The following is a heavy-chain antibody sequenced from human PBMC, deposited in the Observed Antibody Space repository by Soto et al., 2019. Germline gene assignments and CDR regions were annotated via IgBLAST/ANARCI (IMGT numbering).Heavy chain of an antibody. CDR3: ARVFLPDIVAVVAATPVSKLGGFDP. CDR2: IYYSGNT. D-gene: IGHD2-15*01. J-gene: IGHJ5*02. CDR1: GGSISSYY. Sequence: SETLSLTCTVSGGSISSYYWSWIRQPPGKGLEWIGYIYYSGNTNYNPSLKSRVTISVDTSKNQFSLKLSSVTAADTAVYYCARVFLPDIVAVVAATPVSKLGGFDPWGQGTLVTVSS. V-gene: IGHV4-59*01.